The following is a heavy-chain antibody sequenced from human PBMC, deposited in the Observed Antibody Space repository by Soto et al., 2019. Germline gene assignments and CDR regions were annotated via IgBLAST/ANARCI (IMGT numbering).Heavy chain of an antibody. D-gene: IGHD3-16*01. V-gene: IGHV3-48*02. CDR1: GFTFSSRA. Sequence: DVQLVESGGGLVQPGGSLRLSCTASGFTFSSRAMNWVRQFPGRGLEWVSYISSSSSNIYYADSVKGRFTVSRDNAKNSLDLQMNTLRDEDTAVYYCASDRSLGSNWYYYLESWGQGTLVTVSS. J-gene: IGHJ4*02. CDR3: ASDRSLGSNWYYYLES. CDR2: ISSSSSNI.